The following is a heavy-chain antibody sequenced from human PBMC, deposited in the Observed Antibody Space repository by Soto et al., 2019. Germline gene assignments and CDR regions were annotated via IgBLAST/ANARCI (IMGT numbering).Heavy chain of an antibody. CDR2: ISGYNGNT. Sequence: QAQLVQSGAEVKKPGASVKISRKASGYTFTSYGISWVRQAPGQGLEWMGWISGYNGNTNYAQKFQGRVTVTTDTATSTAYLELRSLRSDDTAVYYCATFYCSTSSCQLDYWGQGTLVTVSS. V-gene: IGHV1-18*01. D-gene: IGHD2-2*01. CDR1: GYTFTSYG. J-gene: IGHJ4*02. CDR3: ATFYCSTSSCQLDY.